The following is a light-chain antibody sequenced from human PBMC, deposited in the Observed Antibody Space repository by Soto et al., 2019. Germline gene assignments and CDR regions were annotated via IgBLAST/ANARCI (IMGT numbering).Light chain of an antibody. Sequence: EMGWTQSPGTLSFSPGEKPPLSARASQSVSSSYLAWYQQKPGQAPRLLIYGASSRATGIPDRFSGSGSGTDFTLTISRLEPEDFAVYYCQQYGSSPRTFGQGTKVDIK. V-gene: IGKV3-20*01. CDR2: GAS. CDR3: QQYGSSPRT. CDR1: QSVSSSY. J-gene: IGKJ1*01.